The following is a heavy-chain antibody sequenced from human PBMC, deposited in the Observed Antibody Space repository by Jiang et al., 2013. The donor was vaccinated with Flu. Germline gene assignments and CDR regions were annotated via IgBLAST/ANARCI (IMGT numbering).Heavy chain of an antibody. J-gene: IGHJ4*02. CDR3: ARHQEYYYGSGTFPPGY. CDR2: IDPSDSYT. D-gene: IGHD3-10*01. V-gene: IGHV5-10-1*01. CDR1: GYNFTTYW. Sequence: GESLKISCRGSGYNFTTYWITWVRQVPGKGLEWVGRIDPSDSYTSYGPSFQGHVTISVDKSISTAYLQWSSLKASDTALYYCARHQEYYYGSGTFPPGYWGQGILVTVSS.